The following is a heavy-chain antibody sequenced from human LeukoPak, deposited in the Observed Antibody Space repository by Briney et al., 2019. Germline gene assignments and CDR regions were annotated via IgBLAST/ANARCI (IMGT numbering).Heavy chain of an antibody. CDR1: GGSFSGYY. Sequence: SETLSLTCAVYGGSFSGYYWSWIRQPPGKGLEWIGEINHSGSTNYNPSLKSRVTISVDTSKNQFSLKLSSVTAADTAVYYCARSGSGSYWEGDWFDPWGQGTLVTVSS. D-gene: IGHD3-10*01. J-gene: IGHJ5*02. CDR3: ARSGSGSYWEGDWFDP. CDR2: INHSGST. V-gene: IGHV4-34*01.